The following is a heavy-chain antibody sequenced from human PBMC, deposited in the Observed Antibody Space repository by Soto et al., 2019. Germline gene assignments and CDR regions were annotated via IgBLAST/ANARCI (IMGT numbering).Heavy chain of an antibody. J-gene: IGHJ6*02. D-gene: IGHD3-3*01. CDR2: IYPGDSDT. CDR1: GYSFTSYW. CDR3: ARLVLRNKQYYYYGMDV. Sequence: RGESLKISCKGSGYSFTSYWIGWVRQMPGKGLEWMGIIYPGDSDTRYSPSFQGQVTISADKSISTAYLQWSSLKASDTAMYYCARLVLRNKQYYYYGMDVWAQGTTVTVSS. V-gene: IGHV5-51*01.